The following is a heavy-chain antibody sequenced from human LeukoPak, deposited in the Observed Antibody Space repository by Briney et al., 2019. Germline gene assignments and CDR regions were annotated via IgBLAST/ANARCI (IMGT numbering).Heavy chain of an antibody. D-gene: IGHD3-9*01. CDR3: ARDPHPYYDILTGSGPQADY. Sequence: PGRSLRLSCAASGFTFSSYAMHWVRQAPGKGLEWVAVISYDGSNKYYADSVKGRFTISRDNSKNTLYLQMNSLRAEDTAVYYCARDPHPYYDILTGSGPQADYWGQGTLVTVSS. V-gene: IGHV3-30-3*01. J-gene: IGHJ4*02. CDR2: ISYDGSNK. CDR1: GFTFSSYA.